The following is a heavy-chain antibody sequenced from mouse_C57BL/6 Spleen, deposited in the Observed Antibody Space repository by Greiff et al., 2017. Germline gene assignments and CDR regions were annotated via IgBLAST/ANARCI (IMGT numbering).Heavy chain of an antibody. CDR1: GFNIKNTY. V-gene: IGHV14-3*01. CDR3: ASYYYGSLYYFDY. J-gene: IGHJ2*01. Sequence: VQLQQSVAELVRPGASVKLSCTASGFNIKNTYMHWVKQRPEQGLEWIGRIDPANGNTKYAPKFQGKATITADTSSNTAYLQLSSLTSEDTAIYSCASYYYGSLYYFDYWGQGTTLTVSS. D-gene: IGHD1-1*01. CDR2: IDPANGNT.